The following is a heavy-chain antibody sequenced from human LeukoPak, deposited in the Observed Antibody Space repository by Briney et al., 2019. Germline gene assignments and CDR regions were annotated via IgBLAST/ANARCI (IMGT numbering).Heavy chain of an antibody. D-gene: IGHD2-15*01. V-gene: IGHV4-31*03. CDR1: GGSISSGVYC. CDR2: TCSSGSA. CDR3: ARDGGGSLYGMDV. J-gene: IGHJ6*02. Sequence: PSQTLSLTCTVSGGSISSGVYCWSWIRQRPGEGLQWLGYTCSSGSAYSNPSLKSRVTMSIDTSNNQCSLKLNSVTAADTAVYYCARDGGGSLYGMDVWGQGTTVTVSS.